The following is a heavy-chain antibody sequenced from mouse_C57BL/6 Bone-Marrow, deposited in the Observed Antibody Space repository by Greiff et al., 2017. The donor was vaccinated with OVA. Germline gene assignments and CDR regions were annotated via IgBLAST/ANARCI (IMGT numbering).Heavy chain of an antibody. CDR3: ARLLRYPY. V-gene: IGHV1-4*01. Sequence: VQLQQSGADLARPGASVKMSCKASGYTFTSYTMHWVKQRPGQGLEWIGYINPSSGYTKYNQKFKDKATLTADKSSSTAYMQLSSLTSEDSAVYYCARLLRYPYWGQGTLVTVSA. D-gene: IGHD1-1*01. CDR2: INPSSGYT. CDR1: GYTFTSYT. J-gene: IGHJ3*01.